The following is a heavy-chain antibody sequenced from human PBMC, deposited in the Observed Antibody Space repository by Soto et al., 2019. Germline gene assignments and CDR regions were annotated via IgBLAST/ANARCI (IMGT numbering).Heavy chain of an antibody. CDR2: ISAYNGNT. J-gene: IGHJ5*02. CDR3: ARRSTIEARGNWFDP. CDR1: GYTFTSYG. D-gene: IGHD6-6*01. V-gene: IGHV1-18*04. Sequence: ASVKVSCKASGYTFTSYGISWVRQAPGQGLEWMGLISAYNGNTNYAQKLQGRVTMTTDTSKSTAYMELRSLRSDDTAVYYCARRSTIEARGNWFDPGGQGTLVTVSS.